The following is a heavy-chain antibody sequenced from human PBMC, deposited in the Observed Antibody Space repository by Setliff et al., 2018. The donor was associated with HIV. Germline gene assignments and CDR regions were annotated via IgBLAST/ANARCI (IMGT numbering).Heavy chain of an antibody. J-gene: IGHJ6*03. V-gene: IGHV4-34*01. CDR1: GESFSGYY. CDR2: INHSGST. Sequence: SETLSLTCAVYGESFSGYYWTWIRQSPGKGLEWIGEINHSGSTNYNPPLKSRVTISVETSKNQFSLKLHSMTAADTAVYFCARGRAYSSGWGLLRNYYMDVWGKGTTVTVSS. CDR3: ARGRAYSSGWGLLRNYYMDV. D-gene: IGHD6-19*01.